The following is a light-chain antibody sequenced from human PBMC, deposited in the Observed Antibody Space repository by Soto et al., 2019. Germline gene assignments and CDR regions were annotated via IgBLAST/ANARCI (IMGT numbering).Light chain of an antibody. CDR2: AAS. CDR3: QQSYSTPPA. J-gene: IGKJ5*01. CDR1: QGISSY. V-gene: IGKV1-39*01. Sequence: DIQLTQSPSFLSASIGDRVTITCRASQGISSYLAWYQQKPGKAPRLLIYAASSLQSGVPSRFSGSGSGTEFALTINSLQPEDFATYYCQQSYSTPPAFGQGTRLDIK.